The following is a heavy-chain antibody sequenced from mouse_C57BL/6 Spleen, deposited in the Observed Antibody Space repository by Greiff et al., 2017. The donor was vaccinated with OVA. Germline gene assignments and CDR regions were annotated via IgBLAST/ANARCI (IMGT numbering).Heavy chain of an antibody. V-gene: IGHV1-69*01. Sequence: VQLQQPGAELVMPGASVKLSCKASGYTFTSYWMHWVKQRPGQGLEWIGEIDPSDSYTNYNQKFKGKSTLTVDKSSSTAYMQLSSLTSEDSAVYYCARSDYDVAMDYWGQGTSVTVSS. D-gene: IGHD2-4*01. CDR3: ARSDYDVAMDY. CDR1: GYTFTSYW. J-gene: IGHJ4*01. CDR2: IDPSDSYT.